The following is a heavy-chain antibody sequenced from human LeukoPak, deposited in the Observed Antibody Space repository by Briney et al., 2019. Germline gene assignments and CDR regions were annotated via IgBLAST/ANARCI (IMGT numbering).Heavy chain of an antibody. CDR3: ARFTIFGVVMSYFDY. CDR2: IYYSGST. CDR1: GGSISSYY. D-gene: IGHD3-3*01. Sequence: TSETLSLTCTVSGGSISSYYWSWIRQPPGKGPEWIGYIYYSGSTNYNPSLKSRVTISVDTSKNQFSLKLSSVTAADTAVYYCARFTIFGVVMSYFDYWGQGTLVTVSS. J-gene: IGHJ4*02. V-gene: IGHV4-59*12.